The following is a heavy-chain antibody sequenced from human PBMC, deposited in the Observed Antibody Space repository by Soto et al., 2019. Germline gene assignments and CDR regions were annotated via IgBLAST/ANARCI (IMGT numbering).Heavy chain of an antibody. J-gene: IGHJ4*02. V-gene: IGHV1-69*06. D-gene: IGHD2-15*01. CDR2: IIPIFGTA. CDR3: AKRAYCSGGSCFQPGFDY. Sequence: SVKVSCKASGGTSSSYAISWVRQAPGQGLEWMGGIIPIFGTANYAQKFQGRVTITADKSTSTAYMELSSLRSEDTAVYYCAKRAYCSGGSCFQPGFDYWGQGTLVTVSS. CDR1: GGTSSSYA.